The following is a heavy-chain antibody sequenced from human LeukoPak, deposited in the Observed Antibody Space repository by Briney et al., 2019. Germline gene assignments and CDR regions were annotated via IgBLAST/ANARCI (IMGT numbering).Heavy chain of an antibody. J-gene: IGHJ4*02. Sequence: SETLSLTCTVSGGSVITDSHYWTWIRQPPGKGLEWIGEINHSGSTNYNPSLKSRVTISVDTSKNQFSLKLSSVTAADTAVYYCARARAHLKYYYDSSGYYYFDYWGQGTLVTVSS. CDR2: INHSGST. V-gene: IGHV4-61*01. CDR1: GGSVITDSHY. CDR3: ARARAHLKYYYDSSGYYYFDY. D-gene: IGHD3-22*01.